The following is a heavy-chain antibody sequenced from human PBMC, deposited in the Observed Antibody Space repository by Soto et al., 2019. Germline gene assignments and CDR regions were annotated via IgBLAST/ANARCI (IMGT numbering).Heavy chain of an antibody. CDR2: IYPGDSDT. J-gene: IGHJ5*02. CDR3: ARESGAGSSTVTLNWFDP. CDR1: GYSFTSYW. D-gene: IGHD4-17*01. V-gene: IGHV5-51*01. Sequence: GESLKISCKGSGYSFTSYWIGWVRQMPGKGLEWMGIIYPGDSDTRYSPSFQGQVTISADKSINTAYLQWSSLKASDTAIYYCARESGAGSSTVTLNWFDPWGQGTLVTVSS.